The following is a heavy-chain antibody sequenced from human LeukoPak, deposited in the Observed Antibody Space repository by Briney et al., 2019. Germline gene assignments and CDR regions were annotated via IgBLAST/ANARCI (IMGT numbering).Heavy chain of an antibody. J-gene: IGHJ6*02. CDR3: ASGSAPRGYYYGMDV. Sequence: SETLSLTCTVSGGSISSYYWSWIRQPPGKGLEWIGYIYYSGSTNYNPSLKSRVTISVDTSKNQFSLKLSSVTAADTAVYYCASGSAPRGYYYGMDVWGQGTTVTVSS. CDR1: GGSISSYY. V-gene: IGHV4-59*01. CDR2: IYYSGST. D-gene: IGHD1-26*01.